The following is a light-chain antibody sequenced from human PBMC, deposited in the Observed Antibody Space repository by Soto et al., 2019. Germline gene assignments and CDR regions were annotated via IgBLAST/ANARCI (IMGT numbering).Light chain of an antibody. CDR3: QQYGSPPQRT. CDR2: GAS. Sequence: EIVLTQSPGTLSLSPGEKATLSCRASQSVDSSYLAWYQQKPGQAPRLLIYGASRRATGIPDRFSGGGSGTDFTLTIGGLEPEDFAVYYCQQYGSPPQRTFGLGTKV. V-gene: IGKV3-20*01. CDR1: QSVDSSY. J-gene: IGKJ1*01.